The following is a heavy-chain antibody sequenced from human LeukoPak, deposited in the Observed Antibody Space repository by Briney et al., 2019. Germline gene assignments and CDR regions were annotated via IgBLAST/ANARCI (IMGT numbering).Heavy chain of an antibody. V-gene: IGHV4-59*01. CDR3: ARVRGYGRLWYFDY. CDR1: GGSISSYY. J-gene: IGHJ4*02. CDR2: ICYSGST. Sequence: LETLSLTCTVSGGSISSYYWSWIRQPPGKGLEWIGYICYSGSTNYNPSLKSRVTISVDTSKNQFSLKLSSVTAADTAVYYCARVRGYGRLWYFDYWGQGTLVTVSS. D-gene: IGHD5-18*01.